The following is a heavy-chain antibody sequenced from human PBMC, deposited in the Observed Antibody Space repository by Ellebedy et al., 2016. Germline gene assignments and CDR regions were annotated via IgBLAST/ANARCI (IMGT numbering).Heavy chain of an antibody. J-gene: IGHJ6*02. CDR1: GFTFSSYA. V-gene: IGHV3-64D*06. CDR3: VKSGWNSQFPYYYYGMDV. CDR2: ISSNGGST. Sequence: GESLKISCSASGFTFSSYAMHWVRQAPGKGLEYVSAISSNGGSTYYADSVKGRFTISRDNSKNTLYLQMSSLRAEDTAVYYCVKSGWNSQFPYYYYGMDVWGQGTTVTVSS. D-gene: IGHD1-7*01.